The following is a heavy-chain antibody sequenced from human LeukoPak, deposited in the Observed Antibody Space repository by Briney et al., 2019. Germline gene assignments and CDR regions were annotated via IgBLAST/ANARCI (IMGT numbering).Heavy chain of an antibody. Sequence: GGSLRLSCAASGFSLSDHYMDWVRQAAGKGLQWVSYISSSGNTIYYADSVKGRFTISRDNAKNSLYLQMNSLRAEDTAVYYCARGGYTFGYDDYWGQGTLVTVSS. V-gene: IGHV3-11*04. CDR1: GFSLSDHY. D-gene: IGHD5-18*01. CDR2: ISSSGNTI. CDR3: ARGGYTFGYDDY. J-gene: IGHJ4*02.